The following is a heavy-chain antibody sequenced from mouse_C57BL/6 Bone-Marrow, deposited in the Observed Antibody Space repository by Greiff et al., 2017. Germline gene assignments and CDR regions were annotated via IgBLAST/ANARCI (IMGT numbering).Heavy chain of an antibody. V-gene: IGHV5-6*01. J-gene: IGHJ4*01. CDR3: ARWRYTMDY. CDR1: GFTFSSYG. Sequence: EVQGVESGGDLVKPGGSLKLSCAASGFTFSSYGMSWVRQTPDKRLEWVATISSGGSYTYYPDSVKGRFTISRDNAKNTRYLQMSSLKSEDTAMYYCARWRYTMDYWGQGTSVTVSS. CDR2: ISSGGSYT.